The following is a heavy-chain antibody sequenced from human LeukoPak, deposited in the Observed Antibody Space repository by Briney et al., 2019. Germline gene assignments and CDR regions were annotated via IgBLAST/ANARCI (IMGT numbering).Heavy chain of an antibody. Sequence: SETLSLTCTVSGGSVSSHYWNWIRQPQGKGLEWIGYIYYSGSTNYNPSLKSRVTISVDTSKNQFSLKLSSVTAADTAVYYCASSGWYPGYFDYWGQGILVTVSS. CDR2: IYYSGST. J-gene: IGHJ4*02. CDR3: ASSGWYPGYFDY. V-gene: IGHV4-59*02. D-gene: IGHD6-19*01. CDR1: GGSVSSHY.